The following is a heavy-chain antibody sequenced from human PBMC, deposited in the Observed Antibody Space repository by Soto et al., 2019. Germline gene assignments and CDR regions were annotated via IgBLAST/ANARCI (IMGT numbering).Heavy chain of an antibody. J-gene: IGHJ6*02. CDR3: ASGNHFDYYYGMDV. D-gene: IGHD3-3*02. CDR1: GYTFTSYD. V-gene: IGHV1-8*01. CDR2: MNTNSVNT. Sequence: QVQLVQSGAEVKKPGASVKVSCKASGYTFTSYDINWVRQATGQGLEWMGWMNTNSVNTGYAQKFQGRVSMTRNTSVGTAYMELSSVRSESTAMYYCASGNHFDYYYGMDVWGQGTTVTVSS.